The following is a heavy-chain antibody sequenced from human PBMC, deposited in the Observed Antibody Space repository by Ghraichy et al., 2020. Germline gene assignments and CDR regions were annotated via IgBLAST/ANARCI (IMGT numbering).Heavy chain of an antibody. D-gene: IGHD5-12*01. CDR3: AKDRNSGYDSSYFDY. J-gene: IGHJ4*02. V-gene: IGHV3-9*01. CDR1: GFTFDDYA. Sequence: GGSLRLSCAASGFTFDDYAMHWVRQAPGKGMEWVSGINWNSGSIGYADSVKGRFTISRDNAKNSLYLQMNSLRAEDTALYYCAKDRNSGYDSSYFDYWGQGTLVTVSS. CDR2: INWNSGSI.